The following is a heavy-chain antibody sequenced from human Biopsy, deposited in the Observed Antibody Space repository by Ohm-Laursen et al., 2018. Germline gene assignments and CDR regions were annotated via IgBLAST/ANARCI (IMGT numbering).Heavy chain of an antibody. CDR3: ARHPTGFWFDP. V-gene: IGHV4-39*01. J-gene: IGHJ5*02. CDR2: IFYTGII. CDR1: GGSVSSNTDY. Sequence: SDTLSLTCTVSGGSVSSNTDYWAWLRQPPGKGLEWIGSIFYTGIIFYNPSLKSRVSISVDTSRNQFSLNLNSVTASDTALYYCARHPTGFWFDPWGQGTLVIVFS.